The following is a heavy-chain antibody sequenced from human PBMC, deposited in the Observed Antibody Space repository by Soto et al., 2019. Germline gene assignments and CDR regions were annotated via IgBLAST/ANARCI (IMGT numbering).Heavy chain of an antibody. CDR2: VSMDSDTI. J-gene: IGHJ6*02. CDR1: GFDFSTYS. D-gene: IGHD3-3*01. CDR3: ARLYYDYV. V-gene: IGHV3-48*02. Sequence: GGSLRLSCTASGFDFSTYSMNWVRQAPGKGLEWIAYVSMDSDTIHYADSVKGQFTISRDDAENSLYLQMNSLRDEDTATYYCARLYYDYVWGQGTTVTV.